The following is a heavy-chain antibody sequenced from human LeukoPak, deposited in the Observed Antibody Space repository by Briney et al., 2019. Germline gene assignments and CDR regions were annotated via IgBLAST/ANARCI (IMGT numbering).Heavy chain of an antibody. V-gene: IGHV3-21*01. D-gene: IGHD5-24*01. CDR1: VFTFSSYS. CDR2: ISSSSSYI. Sequence: GGSLRLSCAASVFTFSSYSMNWVRQAPGKGLEWVSSISSSSSYIYYADSVKGRFTISRDNAKNSLYLQMNSLRAEDTAVYYCATSPPRATVDYWGQGTLVTVSS. CDR3: ATSPPRATVDY. J-gene: IGHJ4*02.